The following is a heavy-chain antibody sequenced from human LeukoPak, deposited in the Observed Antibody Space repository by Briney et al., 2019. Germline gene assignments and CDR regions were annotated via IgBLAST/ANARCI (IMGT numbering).Heavy chain of an antibody. Sequence: SETLSLTCTVSAGSISSYYRSWIRQPPGKGLGWMVYIYYSGSTNYNPSLKSRVTISVDTSKTLFSLKLSSVTAADTAVYYCARGAGKIAVAGIYYYYYYGMDVWGQGTTVTVSS. J-gene: IGHJ6*02. D-gene: IGHD6-19*01. CDR2: IYYSGST. CDR3: ARGAGKIAVAGIYYYYYYGMDV. V-gene: IGHV4-59*01. CDR1: AGSISSYY.